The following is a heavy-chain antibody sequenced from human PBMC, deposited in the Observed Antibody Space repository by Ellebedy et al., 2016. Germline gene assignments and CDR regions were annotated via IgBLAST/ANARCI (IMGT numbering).Heavy chain of an antibody. CDR2: VYHRGSP. D-gene: IGHD5-18*01. J-gene: IGHJ4*02. CDR3: ARDVSLYSSSPSFDF. CDR1: DDSISSYY. V-gene: IGHV4-59*01. Sequence: SETLSLXXNVSDDSISSYYWSWIRQPPGKGLEWIGYVYHRGSPNYNPSLKGRVTMSVDTAKRQISLKLTSVTAADTAVYYCARDVSLYSSSPSFDFWGQGILVTVSS.